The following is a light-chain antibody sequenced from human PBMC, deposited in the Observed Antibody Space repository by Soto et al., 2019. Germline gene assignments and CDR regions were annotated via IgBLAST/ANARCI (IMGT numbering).Light chain of an antibody. CDR1: QSIRSW. CDR3: QQYHTYGT. J-gene: IGKJ1*01. CDR2: KAS. Sequence: DIQMTQSPSTLSASVGDRVTITCRASQSIRSWLAWYQQKPGKAPKLLIYKASSLESGVPSRFSGSGSGTEFTLTITSLQPDDFASYYCQQYHTYGTFGQGTKVEIK. V-gene: IGKV1-5*03.